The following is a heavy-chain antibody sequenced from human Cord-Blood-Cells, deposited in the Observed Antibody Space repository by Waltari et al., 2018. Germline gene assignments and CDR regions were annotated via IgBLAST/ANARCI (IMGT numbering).Heavy chain of an antibody. CDR2: SDPEDGET. V-gene: IGHV1-24*01. CDR3: ATFTLGLRYWYFDL. Sequence: SMHRVRQDHGKGLEWMGGSDPEDGETIYAQKCQGRVTMTEDTSTDTAYMELSSLRSEDTAVYYCATFTLGLRYWYFDLWGRGTLVTVSS. J-gene: IGHJ2*01. D-gene: IGHD7-27*01. CDR1: S.